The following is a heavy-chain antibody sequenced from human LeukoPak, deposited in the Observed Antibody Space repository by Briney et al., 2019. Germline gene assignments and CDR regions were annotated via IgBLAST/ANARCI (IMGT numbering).Heavy chain of an antibody. J-gene: IGHJ4*02. V-gene: IGHV3-30*18. D-gene: IGHD1-26*01. CDR1: GFTFSSYG. Sequence: GGSLRLSCAASGFTFSSYGMPWVRQAPGKGLEWVAVISYDGSNKYYADSVKGRFTISRDNSKNTLYLQMNSLRAEDTAVYYCAKDLRQKNSGSYQIDYWGQGTLVTVSS. CDR2: ISYDGSNK. CDR3: AKDLRQKNSGSYQIDY.